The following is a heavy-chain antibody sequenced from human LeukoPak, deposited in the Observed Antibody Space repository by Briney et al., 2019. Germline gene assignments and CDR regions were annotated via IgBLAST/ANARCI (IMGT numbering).Heavy chain of an antibody. D-gene: IGHD6-6*01. CDR3: AKGGNSEYSSSSY. CDR2: IYHSGST. J-gene: IGHJ4*02. Sequence: SETLSLTCAVSGYSISSGYYWGWIRQPPGKGLEWIGSIYHSGSTYYNSSLKSRVTISVDTSKNQFSLKLNSVTAADTAVYYCAKGGNSEYSSSSYWGQGTLVTVSS. V-gene: IGHV4-38-2*01. CDR1: GYSISSGYY.